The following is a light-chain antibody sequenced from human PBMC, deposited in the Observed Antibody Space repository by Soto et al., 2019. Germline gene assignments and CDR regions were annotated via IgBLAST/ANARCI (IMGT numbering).Light chain of an antibody. CDR2: AAS. V-gene: IGKV1-39*01. J-gene: IGKJ1*01. CDR1: QGIGTY. CDR3: QQSYIEPWGT. Sequence: IKLTQSPSSLSASVGDRVTVSCRASQGIGTYLVWYQQKSGKAPTVLIYAASTLQSGVPSRFSGSGSGTDFTLAISSLQPEDFATYYCQQSYIEPWGTCGQGTKVDIK.